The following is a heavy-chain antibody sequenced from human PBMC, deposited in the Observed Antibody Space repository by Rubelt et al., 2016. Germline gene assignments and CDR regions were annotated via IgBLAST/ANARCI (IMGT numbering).Heavy chain of an antibody. CDR3: ARGPNVTTVTSFDY. CDR1: GGSISSGGYY. D-gene: IGHD4-17*01. V-gene: IGHV4-31*03. J-gene: IGHJ4*02. Sequence: QLQLQESGPGLVKPSETLSLTCTVSGGSISSGGYYWSWIRQHPGKGLEWIGYIYYSGSAYYNPSLKGRVTIAVATSKNQFSLKRGSWTAAETAVYYCARGPNVTTVTSFDYWGQGTLVTVSS. CDR2: IYYSGSA.